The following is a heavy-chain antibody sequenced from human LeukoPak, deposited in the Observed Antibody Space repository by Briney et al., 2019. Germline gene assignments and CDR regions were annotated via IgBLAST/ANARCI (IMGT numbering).Heavy chain of an antibody. V-gene: IGHV1-46*01. CDR2: INPSGGST. D-gene: IGHD2-2*01. CDR1: GYTFTSYY. J-gene: IGHJ4*02. CDR3: ARDLGDIVVVPVATLDY. Sequence: ASVKVSCKASGYTFTSYYMHWVRQAPGQGLEWMGIINPSGGSTSYAQKFQGRVTMTRDTSTSTVYMELSSLRSEDTAVYYCARDLGDIVVVPVATLDYWGQGTLVTVSS.